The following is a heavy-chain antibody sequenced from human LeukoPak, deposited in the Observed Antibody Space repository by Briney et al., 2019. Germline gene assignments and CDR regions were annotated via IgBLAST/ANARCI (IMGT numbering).Heavy chain of an antibody. V-gene: IGHV4-59*01. Sequence: SETLSLTCTVSGGSISDYYWSWIRQPPGKGLECIGYIYYSGSTNYNSSLKSRVTISVDASKKQFSLKLSSVTAADTAVYYCARGRGYSAAFDYWGQGTLVTVSS. CDR3: ARGRGYSAAFDY. D-gene: IGHD5-18*01. J-gene: IGHJ4*02. CDR1: GGSISDYY. CDR2: IYYSGST.